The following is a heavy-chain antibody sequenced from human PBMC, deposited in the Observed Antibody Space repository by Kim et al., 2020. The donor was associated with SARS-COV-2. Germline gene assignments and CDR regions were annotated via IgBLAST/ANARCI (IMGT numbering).Heavy chain of an antibody. Sequence: ASVKVSGRGSGYTFTSYAFHWVRQAPGQRLEWMGWIDADNGNTKYSQKFQGRVTLTRDTSARTAYMELSSLRSEDTAVYYCARNEDYWGQGTLVTVSS. V-gene: IGHV1-3*01. CDR1: GYTFTSYA. J-gene: IGHJ4*02. CDR3: ARNEDY. CDR2: IDADNGNT.